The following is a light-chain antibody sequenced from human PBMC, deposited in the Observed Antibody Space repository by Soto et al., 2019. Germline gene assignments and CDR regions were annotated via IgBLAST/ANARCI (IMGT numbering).Light chain of an antibody. V-gene: IGKV1-27*01. CDR1: QGISNY. J-gene: IGKJ4*01. CDR3: QKYDFAPLT. CDR2: GAS. Sequence: DIQMTQSPPSLSASVGDTVTITCRASQGISNYLAWYQQKPGKVPKLLIYGASTLQSGVPSRFSGSGSGTDLTLTITNLQPEDVATYYCQKYDFAPLTFGGGTKVEIK.